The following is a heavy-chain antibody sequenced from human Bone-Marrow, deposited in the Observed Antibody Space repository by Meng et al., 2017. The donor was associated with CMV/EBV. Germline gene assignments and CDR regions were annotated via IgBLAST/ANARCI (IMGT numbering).Heavy chain of an antibody. D-gene: IGHD4-17*01. CDR3: ARARRGDYSGFDY. J-gene: IGHJ4*02. CDR2: INHSGST. Sequence: SETLSLTCTVSGGSVSSGSYYWSWIRQPPGKGLEWIGEINHSGSTNYNPSLKSRVTISVDTSKNQFSLKLSSVTAADTAVYYCARARRGDYSGFDYWGQGTRVTVSS. V-gene: IGHV4-61*01. CDR1: GGSVSSGSYY.